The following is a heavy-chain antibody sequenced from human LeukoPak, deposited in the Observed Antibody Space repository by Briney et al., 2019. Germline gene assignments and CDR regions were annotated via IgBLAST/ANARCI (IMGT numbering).Heavy chain of an antibody. CDR3: ARELINTSSVLLPDY. V-gene: IGHV3-21*06. D-gene: IGHD6-6*01. Sequence: NPGGSLRLSCAASGFTFSSYSMNWVRQAPGKGLEWVSSISSSSSYIYYADSVKDRFTISRDNAKNSLYLQMNSLRAEDTAVYYCARELINTSSVLLPDYWGQGTLVTVSS. J-gene: IGHJ4*02. CDR2: ISSSSSYI. CDR1: GFTFSSYS.